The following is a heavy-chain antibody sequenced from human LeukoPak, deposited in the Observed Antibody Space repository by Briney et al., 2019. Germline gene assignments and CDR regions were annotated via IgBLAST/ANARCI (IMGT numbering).Heavy chain of an antibody. J-gene: IGHJ3*02. D-gene: IGHD3-10*01. V-gene: IGHV4-39*07. CDR1: GGSISSSSYY. Sequence: PSETLSLTCTVSGGSISSSSYYWGWIRQPPGKGLEWIGSIYSSGSTYYNPSLKSRVIILMDTAKNHFSLNLSSVTAADTAVYYCARSDGYGLVGIWGQGTMVTVSS. CDR2: IYSSGST. CDR3: ARSDGYGLVGI.